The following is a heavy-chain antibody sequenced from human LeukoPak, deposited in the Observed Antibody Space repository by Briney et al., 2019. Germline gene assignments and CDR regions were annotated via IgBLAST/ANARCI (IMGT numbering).Heavy chain of an antibody. V-gene: IGHV4-31*03. CDR2: INHSGST. Sequence: SQTLSLTCTVSGGSISSGGYYWSWIRQHPGKGLEWIGEINHSGSTNYNPSLKSRVTISVDTSKNQFSLKLSSVTAADTAVYYCARTQAFFWSGYSDYWGQGTLVTVSS. CDR3: ARTQAFFWSGYSDY. J-gene: IGHJ4*02. CDR1: GGSISSGGYY. D-gene: IGHD3-3*01.